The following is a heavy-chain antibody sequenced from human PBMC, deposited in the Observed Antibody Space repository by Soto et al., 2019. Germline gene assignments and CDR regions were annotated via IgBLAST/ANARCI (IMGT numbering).Heavy chain of an antibody. CDR3: ARHPYDFWSGYHDNWFDP. Sequence: ASVKVSCKTSGFNFKQYGISWVRQAPGQGLEWMGWISAYNGDKNYAQSLQGRVSMTTDTSTNIGYMELRSLTSDDTAVYYCARHPYDFWSGYHDNWFDPWGQGTLLTVSS. CDR2: ISAYNGDK. V-gene: IGHV1-18*01. D-gene: IGHD3-3*01. J-gene: IGHJ5*02. CDR1: GFNFKQYG.